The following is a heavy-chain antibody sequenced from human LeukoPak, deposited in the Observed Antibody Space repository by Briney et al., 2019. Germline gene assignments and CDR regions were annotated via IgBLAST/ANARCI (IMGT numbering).Heavy chain of an antibody. J-gene: IGHJ4*02. CDR1: GFTFSNYA. CDR2: ISSSSSYI. D-gene: IGHD3-22*01. CDR3: ARPHNADSGYLFDY. V-gene: IGHV3-21*01. Sequence: PGGSLRLACVASGFTFSNYAMNWVRQAPGKGLEWVSSISSSSSYIYYADSVKGRFTISRDNAKNSLYLQMDSLRAEDTAVYYCARPHNADSGYLFDYWGQGTLVTVSS.